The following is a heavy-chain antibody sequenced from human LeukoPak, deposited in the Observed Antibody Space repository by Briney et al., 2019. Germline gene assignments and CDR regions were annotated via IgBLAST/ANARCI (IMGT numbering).Heavy chain of an antibody. CDR1: GYTFTGYY. V-gene: IGHV1-2*04. CDR3: ARDRPYCGGDCYPFDY. D-gene: IGHD2-21*01. Sequence: ASVKVSCKASGYTFTGYYMHWVRQAPGQGLEWMGWINPNSGGTNYAQKFQGWVTMTRDTSISTAYMELSRLRSDDTAVYYCARDRPYCGGDCYPFDYWGQGTLVTVSS. J-gene: IGHJ4*02. CDR2: INPNSGGT.